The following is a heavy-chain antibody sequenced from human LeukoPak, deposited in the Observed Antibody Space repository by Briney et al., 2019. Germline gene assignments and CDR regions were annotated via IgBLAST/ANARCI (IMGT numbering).Heavy chain of an antibody. CDR2: INHTGST. D-gene: IGHD2-2*01. CDR3: ASSVVVPSAADY. CDR1: GASISSSTYY. V-gene: IGHV4-39*07. J-gene: IGHJ4*02. Sequence: PSETLSLTCSVSGASISSSTYYWGWIRQPPGKGLEWIGEINHTGSTNYNPSLKSRVTISVDMSKNQFSLKVTSMTAADTAMYYCASSVVVPSAADYWGQGTLVTVSS.